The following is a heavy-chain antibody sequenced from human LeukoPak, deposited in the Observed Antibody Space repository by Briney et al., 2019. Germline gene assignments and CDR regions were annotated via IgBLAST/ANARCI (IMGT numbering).Heavy chain of an antibody. J-gene: IGHJ4*01. D-gene: IGHD3-3*01. CDR3: AGGSEFFAY. V-gene: IGHV4-31*03. CDR2: IYYTGSA. CDR1: GESLSSSGYF. Sequence: SQTLSLTCTVSGESLSSSGYFWSWIRQRPGKGLEWIGYIYYTGSAYYNPSLESRVTISVDTSENQFSLRLNTVTAADTAVYYCAGGSEFFAYWGQGIQIIVSS.